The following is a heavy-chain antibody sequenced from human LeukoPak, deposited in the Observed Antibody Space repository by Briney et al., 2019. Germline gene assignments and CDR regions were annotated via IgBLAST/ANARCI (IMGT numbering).Heavy chain of an antibody. Sequence: ASVKVSCKASGYTFTGYYMHWVRQAPGQGLEWMGWINPNSGGTNYAQKFQGRVTMTRDTSISTAYMELSRLRSDDTAVYYCARGGPHCSSTSCHNYYYYMDVWGKGTTVTVSS. D-gene: IGHD2-2*01. CDR3: ARGGPHCSSTSCHNYYYYMDV. CDR1: GYTFTGYY. CDR2: INPNSGGT. V-gene: IGHV1-2*02. J-gene: IGHJ6*03.